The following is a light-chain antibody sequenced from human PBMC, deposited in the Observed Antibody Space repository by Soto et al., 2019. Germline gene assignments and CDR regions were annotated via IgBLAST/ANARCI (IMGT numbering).Light chain of an antibody. V-gene: IGKV1-12*01. J-gene: IGKJ1*01. CDR3: QQANSFPWT. CDR2: AAS. Sequence: DIKMTQSPSSVSASVGDRVTITCRASQHVSSWLAWYQQKPGKAPKLLIYAASTLQSGVPSRFSGSGSGTDFTLTISSLQPEDFATYYCQQANSFPWTFGQGTKLEIK. CDR1: QHVSSW.